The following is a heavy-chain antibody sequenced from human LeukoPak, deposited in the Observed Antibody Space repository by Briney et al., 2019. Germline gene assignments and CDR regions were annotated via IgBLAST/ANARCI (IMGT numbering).Heavy chain of an antibody. D-gene: IGHD3-10*01. J-gene: IGHJ4*02. CDR3: ARDNKGSGIPDY. CDR1: GGSISSSGYY. CDR2: IYYSGST. V-gene: IGHV4-39*07. Sequence: SETLSLTCTVSGGSISSSGYYWGWIRQPPGKGLEWIGSIYYSGSTYYNPSLKSRVSISVDTSKNQFSLKLSSVTAADTAVYYCARDNKGSGIPDYWGQGTLVTVSS.